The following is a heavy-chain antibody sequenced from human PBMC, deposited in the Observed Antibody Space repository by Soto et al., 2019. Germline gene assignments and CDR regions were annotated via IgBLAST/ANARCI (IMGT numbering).Heavy chain of an antibody. CDR2: ISWDGGST. J-gene: IGHJ6*02. D-gene: IGHD3-10*01. Sequence: GGSLRLSCAASGFTFDDYTMHWVRQAPGKGLEWVSLISWDGGSTYYADSVKGRFTISRDNSKNSLYLQMNSLRTEDTALYYCAKGILLAQYYYGSGSLDYGMDVWGQGTTVTVSS. V-gene: IGHV3-43*01. CDR1: GFTFDDYT. CDR3: AKGILLAQYYYGSGSLDYGMDV.